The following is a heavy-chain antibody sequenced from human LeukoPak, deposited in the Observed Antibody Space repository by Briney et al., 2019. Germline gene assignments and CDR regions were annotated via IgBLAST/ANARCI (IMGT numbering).Heavy chain of an antibody. CDR2: ISGSGGST. Sequence: PGGSLRLSCAASGFTFSSYAMSWVRQAPGKGLEWVSAISGSGGSTYYADSVKGRFTISRDSSKNTLYLQMNSLRAEDTAVYYCAKGYCSSTSCYVLGEYFDYWGQGTLVTVSS. V-gene: IGHV3-23*01. J-gene: IGHJ4*02. CDR1: GFTFSSYA. CDR3: AKGYCSSTSCYVLGEYFDY. D-gene: IGHD2-2*01.